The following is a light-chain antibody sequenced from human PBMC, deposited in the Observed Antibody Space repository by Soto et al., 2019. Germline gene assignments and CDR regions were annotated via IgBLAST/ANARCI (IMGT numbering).Light chain of an antibody. CDR3: QQYDDWLRLT. V-gene: IGKV3D-15*01. J-gene: IGKJ4*01. CDR1: KSVNIY. Sequence: EIVMTQYPATLSVSPGERATLSCSASKSVNIYLAWYQQKPGQAPWLLIFGASSRSTGIPARFSGSGSGTEFNLTISSLQSEDFAVYFCQQYDDWLRLTFGGGTKVEIK. CDR2: GAS.